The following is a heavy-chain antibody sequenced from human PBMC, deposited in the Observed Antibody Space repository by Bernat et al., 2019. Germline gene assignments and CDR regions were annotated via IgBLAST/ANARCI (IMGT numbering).Heavy chain of an antibody. CDR2: IYHSGST. CDR1: GGSISSSNL. J-gene: IGHJ5*02. Sequence: QVQLQESGPGLVKPSGTLSLTCAVSGGSISSSNLWIWVRQPPGKGLEWIGEIYHSGSTNYNPSLKSRVTISVDKSKNQFSLKLSYVTAADTAVYYCAACGVVVPAAMFGFDPWGQGTLVTVSS. D-gene: IGHD2-2*01. V-gene: IGHV4-4*02. CDR3: AACGVVVPAAMFGFDP.